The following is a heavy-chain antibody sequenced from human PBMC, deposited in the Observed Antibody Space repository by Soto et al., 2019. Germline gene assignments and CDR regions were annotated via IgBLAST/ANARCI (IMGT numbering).Heavy chain of an antibody. D-gene: IGHD6-19*01. CDR1: GFTFSSYG. V-gene: IGHV3-30*18. CDR2: ISYDGSNK. J-gene: IGHJ4*02. Sequence: GGSLRLSCAASGFTFSSYGMHWVRQAPGKGLEWVAVISYDGSNKYYADSVKGRFTISRDNSKNTLYLQMNSLRAEDTAVYYCAKAVVSSGWYFGYWGQGTLVTVSS. CDR3: AKAVVSSGWYFGY.